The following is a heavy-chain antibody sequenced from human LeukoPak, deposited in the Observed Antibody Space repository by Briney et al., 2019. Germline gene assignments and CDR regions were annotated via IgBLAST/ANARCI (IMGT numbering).Heavy chain of an antibody. CDR3: ARQLGYCSSTSCYADKVDY. D-gene: IGHD2-2*01. Sequence: SQTMSLTCTVSGGSISSSSYYWGWIRQPPGKGLEGIGSIYFSGSTYYNSSLKSRVTISVDTSKNQFSLKLSSVTAADTAVYYCARQLGYCSSTSCYADKVDYWGQGTRVRVSS. CDR2: IYFSGST. CDR1: GGSISSSSYY. V-gene: IGHV4-39*01. J-gene: IGHJ4*02.